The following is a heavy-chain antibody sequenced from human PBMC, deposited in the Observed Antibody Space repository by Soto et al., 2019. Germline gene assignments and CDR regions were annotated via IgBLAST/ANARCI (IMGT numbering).Heavy chain of an antibody. CDR1: GGSISSYY. CDR2: IYYSGST. V-gene: IGHV4-59*01. J-gene: IGHJ6*02. CDR3: ARDQARYFDWLSSGYGMDV. D-gene: IGHD3-9*01. Sequence: SETLSLTCTVSGGSISSYYWSWIRQPPGKGLEWIGCIYYSGSTNYNPSLKSRVTISVDTSKNQFSLKLSSVTAADTAVYYCARDQARYFDWLSSGYGMDVWGQGTTVTVSS.